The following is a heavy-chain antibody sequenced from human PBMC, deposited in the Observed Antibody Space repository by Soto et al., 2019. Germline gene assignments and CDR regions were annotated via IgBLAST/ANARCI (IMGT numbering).Heavy chain of an antibody. Sequence: QVQLVESGGGVVQPGRSLRLSCAASGFTFSSYGMHWVRQAPGKGLEWVAVISYDGRNKYYADSVKGRFTISRDNSKNTLYLQMNSLRAEDTAVYYCAKDRQSSSWFDYWGQGTLVTVSS. J-gene: IGHJ4*02. D-gene: IGHD6-13*01. CDR3: AKDRQSSSWFDY. CDR1: GFTFSSYG. V-gene: IGHV3-30*18. CDR2: ISYDGRNK.